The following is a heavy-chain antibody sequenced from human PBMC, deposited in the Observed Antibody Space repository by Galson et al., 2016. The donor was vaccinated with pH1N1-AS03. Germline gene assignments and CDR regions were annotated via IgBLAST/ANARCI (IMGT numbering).Heavy chain of an antibody. CDR3: ARLRVVVVPAALGGSDYFDS. J-gene: IGHJ4*02. D-gene: IGHD2-2*01. CDR1: GFTVSSNY. CDR2: IYSGGIT. Sequence: SLRLSCAASGFTVSSNYMSWVRQAPGKGLEWVSVIYSGGITYYADSVKGRFTISRDSSKNTLYLQMNSLRAEDTAVYYCARLRVVVVPAALGGSDYFDSWSQGTLVTVSS. V-gene: IGHV3-53*01.